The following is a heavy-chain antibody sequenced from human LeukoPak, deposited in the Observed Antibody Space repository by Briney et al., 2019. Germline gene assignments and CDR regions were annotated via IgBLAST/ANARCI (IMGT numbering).Heavy chain of an antibody. D-gene: IGHD3-3*01. CDR3: ARDGPGGGVVIIPYYFDY. J-gene: IGHJ4*02. CDR2: ISYDGSNK. V-gene: IGHV3-30*03. Sequence: GGSLRLSCAASGFTFSSYGMHWVRQAPGKGLEWVAVISYDGSNKYYADSVKGRFTISRDNSKNTLYLQMNSLRAEDTAVYYCARDGPGGGVVIIPYYFDYWGQGTLVTVSS. CDR1: GFTFSSYG.